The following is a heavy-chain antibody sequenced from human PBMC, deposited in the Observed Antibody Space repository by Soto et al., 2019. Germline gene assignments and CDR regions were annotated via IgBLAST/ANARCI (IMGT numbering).Heavy chain of an antibody. J-gene: IGHJ3*02. Sequence: QVQLVESGGGVVQPGRSLRLSCAASGFTFSSYGMHWVRQAPGKGLEWVAVIWYDGSNKYYADSVKGRFTISRDNSKNTLDLQMNSLRAEDTAVYYCARERGLWFGESSDAFDIWGQGTMVTVSS. CDR1: GFTFSSYG. V-gene: IGHV3-33*01. D-gene: IGHD3-10*01. CDR3: ARERGLWFGESSDAFDI. CDR2: IWYDGSNK.